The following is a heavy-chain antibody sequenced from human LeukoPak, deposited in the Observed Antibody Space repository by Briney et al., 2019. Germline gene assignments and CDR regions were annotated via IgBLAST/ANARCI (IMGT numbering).Heavy chain of an antibody. V-gene: IGHV3-7*01. CDR1: GFTFSSYW. Sequence: PGGSLTLSCAASGFTFSSYWMSWVRQAPGKGPEWVANIKQDGSEKYYVDSLKGRFTISRDSAKNSLYLQMNSLRAEDTAVYYCAREGWFGELLSHPFDYWAREPWSPSPQ. CDR2: IKQDGSEK. J-gene: IGHJ4*02. CDR3: AREGWFGELLSHPFDY. D-gene: IGHD3-10*01.